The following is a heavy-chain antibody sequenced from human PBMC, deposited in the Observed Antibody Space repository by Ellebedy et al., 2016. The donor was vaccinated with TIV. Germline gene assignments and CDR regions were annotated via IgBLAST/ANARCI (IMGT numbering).Heavy chain of an antibody. Sequence: SETLSLXXTVSGDSVNNYYCTWIRQYPGQGLEWIGHIHYSGTTNYNPSLQSRVAISIDTSKKKVSLNLLSVTAADTAIYFCARRRVAGYYGMDVWGQGATVIVSS. V-gene: IGHV4-59*02. CDR2: IHYSGTT. CDR3: ARRRVAGYYGMDV. J-gene: IGHJ6*02. CDR1: GDSVNNYY.